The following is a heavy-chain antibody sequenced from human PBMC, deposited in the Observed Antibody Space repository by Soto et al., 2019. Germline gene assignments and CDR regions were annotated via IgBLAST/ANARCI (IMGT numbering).Heavy chain of an antibody. J-gene: IGHJ6*02. Sequence: SETLSLTCTVSGGSVSSGSYYWSWIRQPPGKGLEWIGYIYYSGSTNYNPSLKSRVTISVDTSKNQFSLKLSSVTAADTAVYYCARERVVVVPDENYYYYYGMDVWGQGTTVTVSS. CDR3: ARERVVVVPDENYYYYYGMDV. D-gene: IGHD2-2*01. V-gene: IGHV4-61*01. CDR1: GGSVSSGSYY. CDR2: IYYSGST.